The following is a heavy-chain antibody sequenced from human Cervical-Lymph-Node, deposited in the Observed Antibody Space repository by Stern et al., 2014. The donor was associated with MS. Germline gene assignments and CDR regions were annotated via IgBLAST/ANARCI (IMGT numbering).Heavy chain of an antibody. Sequence: EVQLVESGGGLAQPGRSLRLSCAASGFTFDDYAMHWVRQAPGKGLEWVSGISWNSGTINYADSVKGRFTISRDNAKDSLYLQMNSLRPDDTALYYCAKGWSSGFHTLSDFWGQGTLVTVSS. V-gene: IGHV3-9*01. J-gene: IGHJ4*02. CDR1: GFTFDDYA. CDR2: ISWNSGTI. D-gene: IGHD3-22*01. CDR3: AKGWSSGFHTLSDF.